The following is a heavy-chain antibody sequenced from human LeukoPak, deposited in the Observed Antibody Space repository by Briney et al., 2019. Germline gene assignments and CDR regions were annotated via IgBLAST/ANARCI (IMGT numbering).Heavy chain of an antibody. V-gene: IGHV3-23*01. CDR1: GFSFSSYA. D-gene: IGHD6-19*01. Sequence: GESLRLSCAASGFSFSSYAMSWVRQAPGKGLEWVSAISGSGDSTYYADSVKGRFPISRDNSKNTLYLQMNSLRAEDTAVYYCAKGKGSGCFDYWGQGTLVTVSS. CDR3: AKGKGSGCFDY. CDR2: ISGSGDST. J-gene: IGHJ4*02.